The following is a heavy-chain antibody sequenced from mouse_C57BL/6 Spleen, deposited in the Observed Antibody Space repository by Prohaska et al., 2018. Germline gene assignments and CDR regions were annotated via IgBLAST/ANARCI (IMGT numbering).Heavy chain of an antibody. CDR3: ARPKLGLYYFDY. V-gene: IGHV1-26*01. CDR2: INPNNGGT. CDR1: GYTFTDYY. D-gene: IGHD4-1*01. J-gene: IGHJ2*01. Sequence: GYTFTDYYMNWVKQSHGKSLEWIGDINPNNGGTSYNQKFKGKATLTVDKSSSTAYMELRSLTSEDSAVYYCARPKLGLYYFDYWGQGTTLTVSS.